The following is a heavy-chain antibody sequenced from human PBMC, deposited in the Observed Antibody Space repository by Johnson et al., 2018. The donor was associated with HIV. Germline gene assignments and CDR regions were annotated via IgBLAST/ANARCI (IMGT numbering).Heavy chain of an antibody. Sequence: VQLVESGGGVVQPGRSLRLSCAASGFTFSSYGMDWVRQAPGKGLEWVAVISYDGINKYYADSVKGRFTISRDNSKNTLYLQMNSLRAEDTAVYYCVKDLWGGSYLDVFDIWGQGTMVTVSS. CDR3: VKDLWGGSYLDVFDI. J-gene: IGHJ3*02. CDR1: GFTFSSYG. D-gene: IGHD1-26*01. CDR2: ISYDGINK. V-gene: IGHV3-30*18.